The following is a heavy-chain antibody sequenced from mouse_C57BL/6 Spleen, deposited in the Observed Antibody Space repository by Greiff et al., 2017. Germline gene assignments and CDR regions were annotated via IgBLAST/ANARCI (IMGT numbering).Heavy chain of an antibody. Sequence: QVQLQQPGAELVKPGASVKMSCKASGYTFTSYWITWVKQRPGQGLEWIGDIYPGSGSTNYNEKFKSKATLTVDTSSSTAYMPLSSLTSEDSAVYYCAREGNYYGSSYVDYWGQGTTLTVSS. CDR3: AREGNYYGSSYVDY. V-gene: IGHV1-55*01. CDR1: GYTFTSYW. D-gene: IGHD1-1*01. CDR2: IYPGSGST. J-gene: IGHJ2*01.